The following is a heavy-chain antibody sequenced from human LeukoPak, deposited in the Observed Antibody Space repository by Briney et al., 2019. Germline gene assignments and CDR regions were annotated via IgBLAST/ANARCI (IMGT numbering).Heavy chain of an antibody. V-gene: IGHV3-21*01. CDR3: ARLSSSWQEGPGVTLVDY. J-gene: IGHJ4*02. CDR2: ISSSSSYM. Sequence: GGSLRLSCAASGFTFSSYRMNWVRQAPGKGLEWASAISSSSSYMYYADSVKGRFTISRDNAKNSLHLQMNSLRAEDTAVYYCARLSSSWQEGPGVTLVDYWGQGTLVTVSS. CDR1: GFTFSSYR. D-gene: IGHD2-15*01.